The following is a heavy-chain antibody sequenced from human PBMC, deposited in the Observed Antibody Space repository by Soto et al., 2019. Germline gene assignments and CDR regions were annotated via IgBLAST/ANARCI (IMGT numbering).Heavy chain of an antibody. CDR2: IHNSSSTI. V-gene: IGHV3-48*02. D-gene: IGHD2-2*01. CDR1: GFTFSSYS. Sequence: EVQLVESGGGLVQPGESLRLSCAASGFTFSSYSMNWVRQAPGKGLEWVSYIHNSSSTIYYADSVGGRFTISRDNAKNSLYLQMNRLRDEDTAVYYCARGVQIIVLLPAAIDYWGQGTLVTVSS. CDR3: ARGVQIIVLLPAAIDY. J-gene: IGHJ4*02.